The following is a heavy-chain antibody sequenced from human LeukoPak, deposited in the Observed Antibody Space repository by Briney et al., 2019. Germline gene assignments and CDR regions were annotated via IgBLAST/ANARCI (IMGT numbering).Heavy chain of an antibody. V-gene: IGHV4-39*07. CDR1: GGSISGSSYY. CDR3: ARVGYSYGYSPIVDY. CDR2: IYYSGST. Sequence: SETLSLTCTVSGGSISGSSYYWGWIRQPPGKGLEWIGTIYYSGSTNYNPSLKSRVTISVDTSKNQFSLKLSSVTAADTAVYYCARVGYSYGYSPIVDYWGQGTLVTVSS. J-gene: IGHJ4*02. D-gene: IGHD5-18*01.